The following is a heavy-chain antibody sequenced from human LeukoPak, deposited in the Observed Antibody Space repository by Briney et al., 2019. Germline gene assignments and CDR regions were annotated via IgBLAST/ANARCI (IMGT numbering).Heavy chain of an antibody. V-gene: IGHV3-74*01. CDR3: VRGQATSWGLDY. J-gene: IGHJ4*02. CDR2: INTDARTI. CDR1: GFTFDDYA. Sequence: GGSLRLSCAASGFTFDDYAMHWVRQVPGKGLEWVSHINTDARTIAYADFVKGRFTISRDNAKNTLYLQMNSLRAEDTALYYCVRGQATSWGLDYWGQGTLVTVSS. D-gene: IGHD3-16*01.